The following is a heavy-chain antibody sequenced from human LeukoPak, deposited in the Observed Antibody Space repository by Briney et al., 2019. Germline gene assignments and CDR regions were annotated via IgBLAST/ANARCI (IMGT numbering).Heavy chain of an antibody. CDR1: GFTFSSYA. V-gene: IGHV3-23*01. CDR2: ISGSGGST. CDR3: ARVKMTTVTTACDY. Sequence: GGSLRLSCAASGFTFSSYAMSWVRQAPGKGLEWVSAISGSGGSTYYADSVKGRFTISRDNAKNSLYLQMNSLRAEDTAVYYCARVKMTTVTTACDYWGQGTLVTVSS. D-gene: IGHD4-17*01. J-gene: IGHJ4*02.